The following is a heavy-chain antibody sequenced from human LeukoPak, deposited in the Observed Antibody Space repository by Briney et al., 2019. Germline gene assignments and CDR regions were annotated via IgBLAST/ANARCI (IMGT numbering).Heavy chain of an antibody. V-gene: IGHV3-30*02. CDR1: GFTFSNYG. D-gene: IGHD6-19*01. CDR3: AKDSSPGWHFDY. CDR2: IQYDGSNK. Sequence: GGSLRLSCAASGFTFSNYGMHWVRQAPGKGLEWVAFIQYDGSNKYYADSVKGRFTISRDNSKNTLDLQLNSLRPEDAAMYYCAKDSSPGWHFDYWGQGTLVTVSS. J-gene: IGHJ4*02.